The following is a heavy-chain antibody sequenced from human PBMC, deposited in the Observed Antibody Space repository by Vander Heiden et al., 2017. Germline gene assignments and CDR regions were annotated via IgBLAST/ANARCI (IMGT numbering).Heavy chain of an antibody. D-gene: IGHD1-26*01. CDR3: ARHDRGSNRDGSFDY. CDR2: LNYSGTT. J-gene: IGHJ4*02. Sequence: QLHLQASGPGLVKPSETLSLTCTLSRDSISGNSYYWACIRQPPGKGREWIASLNYSGTTFSTPSRKSRVTISADTSNSQFSLKLSSVSAADMAVYYCARHDRGSNRDGSFDYWGQGTLVTVS. V-gene: IGHV4-39*01. CDR1: RDSISGNSYY.